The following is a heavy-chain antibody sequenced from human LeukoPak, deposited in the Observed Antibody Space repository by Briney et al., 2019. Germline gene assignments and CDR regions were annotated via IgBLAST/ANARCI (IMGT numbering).Heavy chain of an antibody. Sequence: SETLSLTCAVSGYSISNGFYWGWIRQPPGKGLEWMGRIFHSANSYYNPSPQSRVTISVDTSKNQFCLKLRSVTAADTAMYYCARDTVAASKNINWGQGTLVTVSS. V-gene: IGHV4-38-2*02. D-gene: IGHD6-19*01. J-gene: IGHJ4*02. CDR1: GYSISNGFY. CDR2: IFHSANS. CDR3: ARDTVAASKNIN.